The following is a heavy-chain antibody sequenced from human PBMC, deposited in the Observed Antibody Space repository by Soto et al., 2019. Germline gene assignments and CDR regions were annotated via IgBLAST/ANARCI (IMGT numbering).Heavy chain of an antibody. J-gene: IGHJ6*02. Sequence: EVQLLESGGGLVQPGGSLRLSCVASGFPFSNYYMDWVRQAPGKWLEWVAVISGSEDNIHYADSVKGRFTISRDNSMNTLYLQMNSLRADDTAIYYCAKDLHWFAMDVWGQGTTVTVSS. D-gene: IGHD3-10*01. CDR3: AKDLHWFAMDV. V-gene: IGHV3-23*01. CDR2: ISGSEDNI. CDR1: GFPFSNYY.